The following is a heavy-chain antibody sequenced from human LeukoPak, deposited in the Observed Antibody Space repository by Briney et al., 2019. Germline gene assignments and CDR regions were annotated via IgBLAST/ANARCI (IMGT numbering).Heavy chain of an antibody. J-gene: IGHJ4*02. CDR3: ARGPSYYDSSGYSVY. Sequence: ASVKVSCKASGYTFTSYGISWVRQAPGQWLEWMGWISAYNGNTNYAQKLQGRVTMTTDTSTSTAYMELRSLRSDDTAVYYCARGPSYYDSSGYSVYWGQGTLVTVSS. CDR1: GYTFTSYG. V-gene: IGHV1-18*01. D-gene: IGHD3-22*01. CDR2: ISAYNGNT.